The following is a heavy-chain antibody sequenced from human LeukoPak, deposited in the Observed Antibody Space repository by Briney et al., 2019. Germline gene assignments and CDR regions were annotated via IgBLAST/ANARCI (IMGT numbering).Heavy chain of an antibody. CDR2: ISGGGGST. J-gene: IGHJ4*02. CDR3: AKDRVSGSSYYHFDS. V-gene: IGHV3-23*01. CDR1: GFTFSNYA. D-gene: IGHD1-26*01. Sequence: GGSLRLSCAASGFTFSNYAMSWVSQAPGKGLEWVSLISGGGGSTYYTDSVKGRFTISRDNSKSTLWLQVNSLTADDTAIYYCAKDRVSGSSYYHFDSWGQGTLVTVSS.